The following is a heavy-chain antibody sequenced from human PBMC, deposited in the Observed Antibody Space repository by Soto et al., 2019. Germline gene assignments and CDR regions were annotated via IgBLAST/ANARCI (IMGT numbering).Heavy chain of an antibody. D-gene: IGHD4-17*01. Sequence: SETLSLGCAVYGGSVSGYYWSWIRQPPGKGLEWIGEINHSGSTNYNPSLKSRVTISVDTSKNQFSLKLSSVTAADTAVYYCARGLVRGAYGGNSGWGQGTLVTVSS. V-gene: IGHV4-34*01. CDR3: ARGLVRGAYGGNSG. CDR2: INHSGST. J-gene: IGHJ4*02. CDR1: GGSVSGYY.